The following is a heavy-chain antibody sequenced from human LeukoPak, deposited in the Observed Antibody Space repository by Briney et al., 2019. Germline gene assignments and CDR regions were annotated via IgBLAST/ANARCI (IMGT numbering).Heavy chain of an antibody. Sequence: GGSLRLSCAASGITFGNAWMSWVRQAPGKGLEWVGRIKSKSDGGTTEYAAPVKDRFTISRDDSKNTLYLQINSLTTEDTAVYYCTTAATSIYPKDYWGQGTLVTVSS. CDR3: TTAATSIYPKDY. CDR2: IKSKSDGGTT. V-gene: IGHV3-15*01. CDR1: GITFGNAW. D-gene: IGHD2-21*01. J-gene: IGHJ4*02.